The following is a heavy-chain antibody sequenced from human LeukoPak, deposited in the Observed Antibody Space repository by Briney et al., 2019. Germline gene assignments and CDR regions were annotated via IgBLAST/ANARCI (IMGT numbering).Heavy chain of an antibody. Sequence: GGSLRLSCAASGDTFYIYWMSWVRQTPGKGLQWVANIKSDGSESVYADSMEGRFTISRDNAKKSLYLQMNSLRAEDTAVYYCAKGTHSSSWHWYDSWGQGTLVTVSS. CDR3: AKGTHSSSWHWYDS. V-gene: IGHV3-7*03. J-gene: IGHJ5*01. D-gene: IGHD6-13*01. CDR1: GDTFYIYW. CDR2: IKSDGSES.